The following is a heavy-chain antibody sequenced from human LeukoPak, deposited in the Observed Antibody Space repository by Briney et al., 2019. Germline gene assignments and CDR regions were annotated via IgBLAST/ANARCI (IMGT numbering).Heavy chain of an antibody. D-gene: IGHD5-18*01. CDR2: ISGSGGST. J-gene: IGHJ6*02. CDR3: ARERYSYGYFSFYYYYYGMDV. Sequence: GGSLRLSCAASGFTFSSYAMSWVRQAPGKGLEWVSAISGSGGSTYYADSVKGRFTISRGNSKNTLYLQMNSLRAEDTAVYYCARERYSYGYFSFYYYYYGMDVWGQGTTVTVSS. CDR1: GFTFSSYA. V-gene: IGHV3-23*01.